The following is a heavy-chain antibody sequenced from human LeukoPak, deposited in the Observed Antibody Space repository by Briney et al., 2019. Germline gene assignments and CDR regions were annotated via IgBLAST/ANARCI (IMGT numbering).Heavy chain of an antibody. J-gene: IGHJ4*02. CDR2: ISSSSDSI. CDR3: ARDTSLDS. CDR1: GFTFGSYG. V-gene: IGHV3-48*02. D-gene: IGHD1-1*01. Sequence: GGSLRLSCAASGFTFGSYGMNWVRQAPGKGLKWASYISSSSDSIYYADSVKGRFTISRDNAKNSLSLQMKSLRDEDTAVYYCARDTSLDSWGQGTLVIVSS.